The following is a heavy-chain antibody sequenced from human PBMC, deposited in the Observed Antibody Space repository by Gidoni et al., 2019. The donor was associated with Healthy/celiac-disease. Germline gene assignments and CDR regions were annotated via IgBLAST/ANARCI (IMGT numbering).Heavy chain of an antibody. CDR2: IYYSGST. J-gene: IGHJ4*02. D-gene: IGHD4-17*01. CDR3: ARTPLQTADYGDYVVVDY. V-gene: IGHV4-31*02. CDR1: GSSISSGGYY. Sequence: CGSSISSGGYYWSWIRQQPGKGLEWIGYIYYSGSTYYNQSLKSRVTIPVDTAKNQFSLKLSSVPAADTAVYYSARTPLQTADYGDYVVVDYLGQGTLVTVSS.